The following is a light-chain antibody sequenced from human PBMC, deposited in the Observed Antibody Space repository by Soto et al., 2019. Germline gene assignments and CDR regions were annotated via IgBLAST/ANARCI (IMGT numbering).Light chain of an antibody. CDR1: NIGSKS. CDR2: YDS. V-gene: IGLV3-21*04. J-gene: IGLJ2*01. Sequence: SYELTQPPSVSVAPGKTARITCGGNNIGSKSVHWYQQKPGQAHVLVIYYDSDRPSGIPERFSGSNSGNTATLTISRVEAGDEAHYYCQVWDSSSDHVVFGGGTKLTVL. CDR3: QVWDSSSDHVV.